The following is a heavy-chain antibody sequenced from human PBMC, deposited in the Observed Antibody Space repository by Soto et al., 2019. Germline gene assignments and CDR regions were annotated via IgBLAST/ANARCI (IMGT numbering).Heavy chain of an antibody. D-gene: IGHD3-16*02. V-gene: IGHV1-18*04. J-gene: IGHJ5*02. CDR2: ISAYNGET. Sequence: QVQLVQSGAELKKPGASVKVSCAASGYTFTSNSITWVRQAPGQGLEWMGWISAYNGETSYAEKFQGRLTMTTDTSTSTAYMELRSLRSDDTAVYYCARVWGSYRAPSGGAGFDPWGQGTRVTVSS. CDR3: ARVWGSYRAPSGGAGFDP. CDR1: GYTFTSNS.